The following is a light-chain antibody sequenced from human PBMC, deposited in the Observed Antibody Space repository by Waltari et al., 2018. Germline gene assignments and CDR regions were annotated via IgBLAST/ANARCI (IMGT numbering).Light chain of an antibody. V-gene: IGLV4-69*01. CDR3: QTWGAGIRV. CDR2: INRDGSH. CDR1: SGHSNYA. J-gene: IGLJ1*01. Sequence: QLVLTQSPSASASLGASVKLTCTLSSGHSNYAIAWHQQQAEKGPRYLMKINRDGSHNKGDGIPDLFSGSTSGAERYLTISSLQSEDEADYYCQTWGAGIRVFGTGTKVTVL.